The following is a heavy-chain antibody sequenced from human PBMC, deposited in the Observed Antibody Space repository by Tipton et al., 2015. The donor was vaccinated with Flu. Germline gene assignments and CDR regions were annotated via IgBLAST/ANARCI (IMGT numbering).Heavy chain of an antibody. CDR1: GVPTTSTLYY. D-gene: IGHD3-10*01. J-gene: IGHJ3*02. CDR3: ARKRTGRPFDI. CDR2: VYSSGST. V-gene: IGHV4-61*02. Sequence: LRLSCAVSGVPTTSTLYYWSWIRQPAGKGLEWIGRVYSSGSTDYSPSLKSRVTISLDTSKNQFSLNLSSVTAADTAVYYCARKRTGRPFDIWGQGTMVTVS.